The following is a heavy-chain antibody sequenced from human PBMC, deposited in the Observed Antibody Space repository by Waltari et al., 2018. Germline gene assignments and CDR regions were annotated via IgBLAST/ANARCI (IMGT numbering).Heavy chain of an antibody. CDR1: GFTFSSYA. V-gene: IGHV3-23*01. J-gene: IGHJ4*02. CDR2: ISGSGGST. D-gene: IGHD6-13*01. CDR3: AKPSSAGYSSSWYHDY. Sequence: EVQLLESGGGLVQPGGSLRLSCAASGFTFSSYAMSWVRQAPGKGLEWVSAISGSGGSTYYADSVKGRFTISRDNSKNTLYLQMNSLRAEDTAVYYCAKPSSAGYSSSWYHDYWGQGTLVTVSS.